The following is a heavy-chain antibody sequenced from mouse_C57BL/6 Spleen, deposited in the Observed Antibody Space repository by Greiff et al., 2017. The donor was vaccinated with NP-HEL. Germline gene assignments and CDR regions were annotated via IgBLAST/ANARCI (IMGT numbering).Heavy chain of an antibody. J-gene: IGHJ4*01. CDR1: GYTFTSYW. V-gene: IGHV14-2*01. CDR3: ARRPNWDDYAMDY. D-gene: IGHD4-1*02. CDR2: IDPEDGET. Sequence: EVQLQQPGAELVKPGASVKLSCKASGYTFTSYWMHWVKQRPGRGLEWIGRIDPEDGETKYAPKFQGKATITADTSSNTAYLQLSSLTSEDTAVYYCARRPNWDDYAMDYWGQGTSVTVSS.